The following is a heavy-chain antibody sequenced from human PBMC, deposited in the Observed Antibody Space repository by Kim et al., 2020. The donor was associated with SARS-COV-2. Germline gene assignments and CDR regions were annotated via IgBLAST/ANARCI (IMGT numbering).Heavy chain of an antibody. CDR1: GFTFSDYY. V-gene: IGHV3-11*04. J-gene: IGHJ5*02. CDR3: ARRIHSGYDYCGGDCPNWFDP. Sequence: GGSLRLSCAASGFTFSDYYMSWIRQAPGKGLEWVSYISSSGSTIYYADSVKGRFTISRDNAKNSLYLQMNSLSAEDTAVYYCARRIHSGYDYCGGDCPNWFDPWGQGTLVTLSS. D-gene: IGHD5-12*01. CDR2: ISSSGSTI.